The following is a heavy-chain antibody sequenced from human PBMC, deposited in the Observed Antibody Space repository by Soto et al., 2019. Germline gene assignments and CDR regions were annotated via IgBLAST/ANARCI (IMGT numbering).Heavy chain of an antibody. J-gene: IGHJ3*02. Sequence: SVKVSCKASGGTFSSYAISWVRQAPGQGLEWMGGIIPIFGTANYAQKFQGRVTITADESTSTAYMELSSLRSEDTAVYYCASSEYCSSTSCLEGVAFAIWGQGTMVTVSS. V-gene: IGHV1-69*13. CDR1: GGTFSSYA. CDR3: ASSEYCSSTSCLEGVAFAI. CDR2: IIPIFGTA. D-gene: IGHD2-2*01.